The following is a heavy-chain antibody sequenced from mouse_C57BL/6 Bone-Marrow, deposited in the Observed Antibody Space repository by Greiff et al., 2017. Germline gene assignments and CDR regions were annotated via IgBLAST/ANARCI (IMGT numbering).Heavy chain of an antibody. J-gene: IGHJ2*01. V-gene: IGHV1-5*01. Sequence: EVKLVESGPVLARPGASVKMSCKTSGYTFTSYWMHWVKQRPGQGLEWIGAIYPGNSDTSYNQKFKGKAKLTAVTSASTAYMELSSLTNEDSAVYYCTRYDGYDGDYFDYWGQGTTLTVSS. D-gene: IGHD2-3*01. CDR3: TRYDGYDGDYFDY. CDR1: GYTFTSYW. CDR2: IYPGNSDT.